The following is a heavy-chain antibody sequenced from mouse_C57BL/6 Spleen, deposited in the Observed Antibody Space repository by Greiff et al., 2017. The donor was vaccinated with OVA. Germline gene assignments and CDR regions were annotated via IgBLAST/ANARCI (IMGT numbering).Heavy chain of an antibody. V-gene: IGHV1-69*01. CDR2: IYPADSST. CDR3: AAYYSNFAWFAY. Sequence: QVQLQQPGAELVMPGASVKLSCKASGYTFTSYRMHWVKQRPGQGLEWIGEIYPADSSTNYNQKFKGKSTLTVDKSSSTAYMQLSSLTSEDSAVYDCAAYYSNFAWFAYWGQGTLLTVSA. CDR1: GYTFTSYR. J-gene: IGHJ3*01. D-gene: IGHD2-5*01.